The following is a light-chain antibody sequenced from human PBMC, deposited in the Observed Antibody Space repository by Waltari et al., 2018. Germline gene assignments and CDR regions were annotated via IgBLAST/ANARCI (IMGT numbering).Light chain of an antibody. V-gene: IGKV3-20*01. CDR1: QSVSSSY. J-gene: IGKJ3*01. CDR3: QQYGSSPFT. Sequence: EIVLTQSPGTLSLSQGERATLSCRASQSVSSSYLAWYQQNPGQAPRLLIYGASSRATGIPDRFSGSGSGTDFTLTISRLEPEDFAVYYCQQYGSSPFTFGPGTKVDIK. CDR2: GAS.